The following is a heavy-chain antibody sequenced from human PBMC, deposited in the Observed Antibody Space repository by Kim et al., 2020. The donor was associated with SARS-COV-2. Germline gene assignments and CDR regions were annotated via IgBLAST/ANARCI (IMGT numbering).Heavy chain of an antibody. V-gene: IGHV4-39*01. J-gene: IGHJ5*02. CDR3: ARRRVTTGRNWFDP. D-gene: IGHD4-17*01. Sequence: TPSLKSRVPISVDTSKNQFSLKLSSVTAADTAVYYCARRRVTTGRNWFDPWGQGTLVTVSS.